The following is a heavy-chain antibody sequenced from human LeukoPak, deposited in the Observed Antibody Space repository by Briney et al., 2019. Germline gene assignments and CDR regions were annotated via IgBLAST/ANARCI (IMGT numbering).Heavy chain of an antibody. CDR2: IYYSGST. Sequence: SETLSLTCTVSGGSISSYYWNWIRQPPGKGLEWIGYIYYSGSTNYNPSLKSRVTISVDTSKNQFPLKLSSVTAADTAVYYCARDDYGEYGYFDLWGRGTLVTVSS. D-gene: IGHD4-17*01. CDR1: GGSISSYY. CDR3: ARDDYGEYGYFDL. J-gene: IGHJ2*01. V-gene: IGHV4-59*01.